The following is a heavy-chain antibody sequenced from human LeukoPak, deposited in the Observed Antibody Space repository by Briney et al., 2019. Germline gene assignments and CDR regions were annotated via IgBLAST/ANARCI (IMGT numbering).Heavy chain of an antibody. J-gene: IGHJ4*02. CDR2: IKYDGSDK. CDR3: VRWGSGNYYRYFDY. CDR1: GFTFSSHW. V-gene: IGHV3-7*01. D-gene: IGHD3-10*01. Sequence: GGSLRLSCAASGFTFSSHWMTWVRQAPGKGLEWVANIKYDGSDKYYVDSVKGRFTISRDNAKNSLYLQMNSLRAGDAAVYYCVRWGSGNYYRYFDYWGQGTQVTVSS.